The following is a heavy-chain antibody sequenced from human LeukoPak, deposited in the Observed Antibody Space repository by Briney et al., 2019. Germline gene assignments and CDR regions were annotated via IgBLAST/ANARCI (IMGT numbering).Heavy chain of an antibody. CDR2: ISSRSTYI. Sequence: GGPLRLSCTASGFSFSDYYMSWIRQAPGKGLEWISYISSRSTYISDADSVKGRFTISRDNAKNLLFLQMNSLRVEDTALYYCARGGTGAFDYWGQGILVTVSS. D-gene: IGHD2-8*02. V-gene: IGHV3-11*06. J-gene: IGHJ4*02. CDR1: GFSFSDYY. CDR3: ARGGTGAFDY.